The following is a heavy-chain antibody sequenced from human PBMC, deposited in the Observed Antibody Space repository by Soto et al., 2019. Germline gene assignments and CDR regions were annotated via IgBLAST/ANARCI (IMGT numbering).Heavy chain of an antibody. CDR1: GYTLTELS. J-gene: IGHJ3*02. Sequence: ASVKVSCKVSGYTLTELSMHWVRQAPGKGLEWMEGFDPEDGETIYAQKFQGRVTMTEDTSTDTAYMELSSLISEDTAVYYCATDRFITIFGVVPRAFDIWGQGTMVTVSS. V-gene: IGHV1-24*01. CDR3: ATDRFITIFGVVPRAFDI. CDR2: FDPEDGET. D-gene: IGHD3-3*01.